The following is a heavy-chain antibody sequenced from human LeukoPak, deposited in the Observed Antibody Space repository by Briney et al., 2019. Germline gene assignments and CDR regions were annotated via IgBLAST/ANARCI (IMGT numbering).Heavy chain of an antibody. D-gene: IGHD3-10*01. CDR1: GGSFSGYY. V-gene: IGHV4-34*01. CDR3: ARRILLWFGELLPD. J-gene: IGHJ4*02. Sequence: SETLSLTCAVYGGSFSGYYWSCIRQPPGKGLEWIGEINHSGSTNYNPSLKSRVTISVDTSKNQFSLKLSSVTAADTAVYYCARRILLWFGELLPDWGQGTLVTVSS. CDR2: INHSGST.